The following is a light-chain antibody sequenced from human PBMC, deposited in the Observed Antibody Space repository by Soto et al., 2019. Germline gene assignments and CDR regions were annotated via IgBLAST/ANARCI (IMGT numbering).Light chain of an antibody. CDR3: QQYGSSGT. V-gene: IGKV3-20*01. J-gene: IGKJ1*01. CDR2: GAS. Sequence: IVLTQSPGTLSLSPWETATLSCRASQSVSNNYLAWYQQKPGQAPRLLIYGASNRATGIPDRFSGSGSGTDFTLTISRLEPEDFAVYYCQQYGSSGTFGQGTKVDI. CDR1: QSVSNNY.